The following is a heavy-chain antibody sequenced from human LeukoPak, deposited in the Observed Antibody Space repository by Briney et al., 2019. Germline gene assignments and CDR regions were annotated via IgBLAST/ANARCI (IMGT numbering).Heavy chain of an antibody. V-gene: IGHV3-21*01. J-gene: IGHJ4*02. CDR3: ARDRSFDY. CDR2: ISSSSSYI. Sequence: GGSLRLSCAASGFTFSSYSMNWVRQAPGKGLEWVSSISSSSSYIYYADSVKGRFTISRDNAKDSLFLQMNSLSAEDTAVYYCARDRSFDYWGQGTLVTVSS. CDR1: GFTFSSYS.